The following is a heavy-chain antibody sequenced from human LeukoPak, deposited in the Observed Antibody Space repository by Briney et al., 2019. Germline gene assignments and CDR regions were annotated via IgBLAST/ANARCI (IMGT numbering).Heavy chain of an antibody. D-gene: IGHD1-1*01. Sequence: GGSLRLSCAASGFAFRSYGMTWVRQAQGQGLEWVAAISRSGSTPYYTASVKGRFTISRDNSKNTLFLQMNSLRAGDTAVYYCANLTPDSTTPTDFWGQGTLVTVSS. J-gene: IGHJ4*02. CDR2: ISRSGSTP. V-gene: IGHV3-23*01. CDR3: ANLTPDSTTPTDF. CDR1: GFAFRSYG.